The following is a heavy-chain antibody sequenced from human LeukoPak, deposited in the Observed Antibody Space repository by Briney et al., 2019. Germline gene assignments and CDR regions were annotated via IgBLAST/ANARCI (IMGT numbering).Heavy chain of an antibody. CDR2: ISAYNGNT. CDR1: GYTFTSYG. CDR3: VVWGIVVVTARGPFDAFDI. D-gene: IGHD2-21*02. V-gene: IGHV1-18*01. J-gene: IGHJ3*02. Sequence: GASVKVSCKASGYTFTSYGISWVRQAPGQGLEWMGWISAYNGNTNYAQKLQGRVTMTTDTSTSTAYMELRSLRSDDTAVYYCVVWGIVVVTARGPFDAFDIWGQGTMVTVSS.